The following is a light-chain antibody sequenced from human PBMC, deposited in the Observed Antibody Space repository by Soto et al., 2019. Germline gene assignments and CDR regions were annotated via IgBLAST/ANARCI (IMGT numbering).Light chain of an antibody. J-gene: IGKJ5*01. Sequence: DIQITQSPSSLSASLGDTVTITCQASQDIRNFLNWYQQKPGKAPKLLISDASSLEAGVPQRFSGSGFGTDFTLAISSLQAEDFATYFCQQHLDLSPTFGPGTRLEIK. CDR1: QDIRNF. V-gene: IGKV1-33*01. CDR2: DAS. CDR3: QQHLDLSPT.